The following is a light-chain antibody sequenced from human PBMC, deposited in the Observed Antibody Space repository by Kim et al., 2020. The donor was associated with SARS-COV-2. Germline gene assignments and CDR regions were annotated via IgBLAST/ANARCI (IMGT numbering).Light chain of an antibody. CDR1: KLGDKY. J-gene: IGLJ1*01. Sequence: SVSPGQTASITCSGDKLGDKYACWYQQKPGPSPVLVIYQDSKRPSGIPERFSGSNSGNTATLTISGTQAMDEADYCCQAWDSSTAVFGTGTKVTVL. CDR3: QAWDSSTAV. CDR2: QDS. V-gene: IGLV3-1*01.